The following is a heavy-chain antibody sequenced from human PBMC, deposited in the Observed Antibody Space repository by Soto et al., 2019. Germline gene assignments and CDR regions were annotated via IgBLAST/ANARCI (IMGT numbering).Heavy chain of an antibody. CDR2: MNPNSGNT. J-gene: IGHJ6*02. CDR3: ARAGRGHYDFWSGYLDYGMDV. D-gene: IGHD3-3*01. V-gene: IGHV1-8*01. Sequence: ASVKVSCQASGYTFTSYDINWVRQATGQGLEWMGWMNPNSGNTGYAQKFQGRVTMTRDTSISTAYMELSSLRSEDTAVYYCARAGRGHYDFWSGYLDYGMDVWGQGTTVTVSS. CDR1: GYTFTSYD.